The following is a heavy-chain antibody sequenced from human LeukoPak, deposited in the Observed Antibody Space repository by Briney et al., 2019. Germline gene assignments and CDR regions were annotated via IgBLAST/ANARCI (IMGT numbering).Heavy chain of an antibody. V-gene: IGHV1-2*02. D-gene: IGHD3-22*01. CDR3: ARAYSNYYDRVYYYYMDV. CDR2: INPNSGGT. Sequence: GASVKVSCKASGYTFTGYYMHWVRQAPGQGLEWMGWINPNSGGTNYAQKFQGRVTMTRDTSISTAYMELSSLRSEDTAVYYCARAYSNYYDRVYYYYMDVWGKGTTVTVSS. J-gene: IGHJ6*03. CDR1: GYTFTGYY.